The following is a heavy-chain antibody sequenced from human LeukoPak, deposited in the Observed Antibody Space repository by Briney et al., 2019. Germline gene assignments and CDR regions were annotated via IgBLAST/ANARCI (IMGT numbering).Heavy chain of an antibody. CDR1: GYTFTGYY. CDR3: ARNVAGTGVGYYYDSSAPGWFDP. CDR2: INPNSGGT. Sequence: GASVKVSCKASGYTFTGYYMHWVRQAPGQGLEWMGWINPNSGGTNYAQKFQGRVTMTRDTSISTAYMELSRLRSDDTAVYYCARNVAGTGVGYYYDSSAPGWFDPWGQGTLVTVSS. J-gene: IGHJ5*02. V-gene: IGHV1-2*02. D-gene: IGHD3-22*01.